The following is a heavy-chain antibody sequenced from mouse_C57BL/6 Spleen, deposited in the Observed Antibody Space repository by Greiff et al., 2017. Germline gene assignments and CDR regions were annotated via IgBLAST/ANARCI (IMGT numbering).Heavy chain of an antibody. Sequence: QVQLQQPGAELVMPGASVKLSCKASGYTFTSYWMHWVKQRPGQGLEWIGEIDPSDSYTNYNQKFKGKSTLTVDKSSSPSYMQLSSLTSEDSAVYYCARSLYFAYWGQGTLVTVSA. J-gene: IGHJ3*01. CDR2: IDPSDSYT. CDR3: ARSLYFAY. V-gene: IGHV1-69*01. D-gene: IGHD1-1*01. CDR1: GYTFTSYW.